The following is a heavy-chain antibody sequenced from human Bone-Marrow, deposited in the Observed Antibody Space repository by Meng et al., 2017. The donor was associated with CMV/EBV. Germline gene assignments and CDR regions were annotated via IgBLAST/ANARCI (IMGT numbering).Heavy chain of an antibody. V-gene: IGHV3-53*05. CDR3: AKDIRRGGSYYGNFDY. CDR2: IYSGGST. Sequence: GESLKISCAASGFTVSSNYMSWVRQAPGKGLEWVSVIYSGGSTYYADSVKGRFTISRDNSKNTLYLQMNSLGPEDTAFYYCAKDIRRGGSYYGNFDYWGQGTLVTVSS. CDR1: GFTVSSNY. D-gene: IGHD1-26*01. J-gene: IGHJ4*02.